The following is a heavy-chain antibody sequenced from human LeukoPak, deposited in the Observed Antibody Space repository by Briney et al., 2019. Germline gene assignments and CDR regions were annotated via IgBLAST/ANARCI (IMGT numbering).Heavy chain of an antibody. CDR2: IIPIFGTA. V-gene: IGHV1-69*13. D-gene: IGHD2-2*01. CDR3: ASRPYQLLVGKSGDAFDI. Sequence: SVRVSCKASGGTFSSYAISWVRQAPGQGLEWMGGIIPIFGTANYAQKFQGRVTITADESTSTAYMELSSLRSEDTAVYYCASRPYQLLVGKSGDAFDIWGQGTMVTVSS. CDR1: GGTFSSYA. J-gene: IGHJ3*02.